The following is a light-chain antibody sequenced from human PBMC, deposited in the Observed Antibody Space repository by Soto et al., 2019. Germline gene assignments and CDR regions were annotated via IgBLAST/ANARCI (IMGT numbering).Light chain of an antibody. J-gene: IGKJ2*01. CDR1: QGISSY. CDR3: LQHNIYPHT. V-gene: IGKV1-8*01. CDR2: AAS. Sequence: AIRMTQSPSSFSASTGDRVTITCRASQGISSYLAWYQQKPGKAPKLLIYAASTLQSGVPSRFSGSGSGTDFTLTISCLQSEDFATYYCLQHNIYPHTFGQGTKLEIK.